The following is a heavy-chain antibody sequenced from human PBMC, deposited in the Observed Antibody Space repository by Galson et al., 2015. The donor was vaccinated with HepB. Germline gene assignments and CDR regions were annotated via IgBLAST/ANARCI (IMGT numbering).Heavy chain of an antibody. CDR2: IYSGGSA. Sequence: SLRLSCAASGFTVSSNYVSWVRQAPGKGLEWVSVIYSGGSAYSADPVKGRFTISRYHSKNTLYLQMNSLRVEDTAVYYCASGPRGGATLYWGQGTLVTVSS. CDR1: GFTVSSNY. CDR3: ASGPRGGATLY. V-gene: IGHV3-53*04. J-gene: IGHJ4*02. D-gene: IGHD1-26*01.